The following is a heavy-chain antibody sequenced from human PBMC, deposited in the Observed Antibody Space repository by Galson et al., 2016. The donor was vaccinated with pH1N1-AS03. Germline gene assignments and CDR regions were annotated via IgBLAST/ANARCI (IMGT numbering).Heavy chain of an antibody. CDR2: IKSKTDGGTK. CDR1: GFTFRYAW. D-gene: IGHD4-17*01. Sequence: SLRLSCAASGFTFRYAWMSWVRQAPGTGLEWVGRIKSKTDGGTKDFADPVEGRFTISRDDTKNMLNLQMNSLKTEDSAMYYCTKEGYGDYFDYWGQGTLVTVSS. CDR3: TKEGYGDYFDY. J-gene: IGHJ4*02. V-gene: IGHV3-15*01.